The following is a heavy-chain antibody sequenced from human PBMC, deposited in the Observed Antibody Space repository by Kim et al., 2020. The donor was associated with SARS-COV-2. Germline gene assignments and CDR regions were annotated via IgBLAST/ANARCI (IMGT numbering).Heavy chain of an antibody. D-gene: IGHD2-2*01. J-gene: IGHJ6*02. CDR3: ARERPAPATAYYYGMDV. CDR2: IYSGGST. V-gene: IGHV3-53*01. CDR1: GFTVSSNY. Sequence: GGSLRLSCAASGFTVSSNYMSWVRQAPGKGLEWVSVIYSGGSTYYADSVKGRFTISRDNSKNTLYLQMNSLRAEDTAVYYCARERPAPATAYYYGMDVWGQGTTVTVSS.